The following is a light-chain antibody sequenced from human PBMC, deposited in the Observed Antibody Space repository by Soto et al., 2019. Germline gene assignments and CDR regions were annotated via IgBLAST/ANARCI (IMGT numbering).Light chain of an antibody. CDR2: KAS. CDR3: KQYNSHTLT. J-gene: IGKJ3*01. Sequence: DIQMTQSPSTLSASVGDRVTITYRASQSISSWLAWYQQKPGKAPKLLIYKASSLESGVPSRFSGSGSGTEFTLNISSLQPDEFAAYYCKQYNSHTLTLGDGTKVDIK. V-gene: IGKV1-5*03. CDR1: QSISSW.